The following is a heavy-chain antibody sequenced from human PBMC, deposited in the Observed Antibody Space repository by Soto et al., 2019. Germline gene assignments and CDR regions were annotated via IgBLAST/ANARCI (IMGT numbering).Heavy chain of an antibody. V-gene: IGHV3-9*01. CDR3: AKAGNYKTYYYYYMDV. D-gene: IGHD4-4*01. Sequence: GGSLRLSCAASGFTFDDYAMHWVRQAPGKGLEWVSGISWNSGSIGYADSVKGRSTISRDNAKNSLYLQMNSLRAEDTALYYCAKAGNYKTYYYYYMDVWGKGTTVTVSS. CDR2: ISWNSGSI. J-gene: IGHJ6*03. CDR1: GFTFDDYA.